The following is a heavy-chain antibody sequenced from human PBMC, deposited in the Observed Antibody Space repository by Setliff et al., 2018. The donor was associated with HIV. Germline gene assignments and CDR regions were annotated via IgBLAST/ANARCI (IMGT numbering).Heavy chain of an antibody. J-gene: IGHJ4*02. CDR2: FIPILGIA. Sequence: SVKVSCKASGGTFSSYAISWVRQAPGQGLEWMGGFIPILGIANSVHKFQGRLTITADKFTSTAYMELSSLRSEDTAVYYCATLRINRDGSPGKAFDYWGQGTLVTVSS. CDR3: ATLRINRDGSPGKAFDY. D-gene: IGHD5-12*01. CDR1: GGTFSSYA. V-gene: IGHV1-69*10.